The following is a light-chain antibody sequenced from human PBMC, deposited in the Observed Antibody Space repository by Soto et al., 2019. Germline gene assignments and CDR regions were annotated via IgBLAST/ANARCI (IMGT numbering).Light chain of an antibody. Sequence: DIQMTQSPSTLSASVGDRVTITCRASQSISSWLAWYQQKPGKAPKLLINKASSLESGVPSRFSGSGSGTEFTLTISSLQTDDFATYYCQQSFTFGPGTKVDIK. CDR2: KAS. CDR1: QSISSW. CDR3: QQSFT. J-gene: IGKJ3*01. V-gene: IGKV1-5*03.